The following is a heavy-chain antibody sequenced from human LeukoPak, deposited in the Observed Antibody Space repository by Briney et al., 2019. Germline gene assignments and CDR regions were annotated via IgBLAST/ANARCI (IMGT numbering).Heavy chain of an antibody. CDR2: IYDGRDT. CDR1: GASTSRRY. CDR3: AQTTGWPGFDF. V-gene: IGHV4-59*08. D-gene: IGHD6-19*01. Sequence: SETLSLTCSASGASTSRRYWSWIRQSPGRTLEWIGHIYDGRDTKYNPSLTSRVTISVDTSRNQFFLSLTSVTAADTAIYYCAQTTGWPGFDFWGPGALVTVSS. J-gene: IGHJ4*02.